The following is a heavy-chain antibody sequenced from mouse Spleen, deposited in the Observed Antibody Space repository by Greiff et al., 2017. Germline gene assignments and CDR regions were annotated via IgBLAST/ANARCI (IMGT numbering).Heavy chain of an antibody. CDR1: GFTFSSYA. J-gene: IGHJ4*01. CDR2: ISSGGST. D-gene: IGHD2-4*01. CDR3: ARIYYDYDDPSMDY. V-gene: IGHV5-6-5*01. Sequence: EVQLVESGGGLVKPGGSLKLSCAASGFTFSSYAMSWVRQTPEKRLEWVASISSGGSTYYPDSVKGRFTISRDNARNILYLQMSSLRSEDTAMYYCARIYYDYDDPSMDYWGQGTSVTVSS.